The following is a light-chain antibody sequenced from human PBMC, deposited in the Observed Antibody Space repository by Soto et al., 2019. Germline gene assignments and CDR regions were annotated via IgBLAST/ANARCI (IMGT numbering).Light chain of an antibody. V-gene: IGKV1-5*03. CDR2: RAS. J-gene: IGKJ1*01. CDR1: QSISSW. Sequence: DTQMTQSPSTLSASVGDRVTITCRASQSISSWLAWYQQRPGRAPQLLLYRASSLQSGVPSRFRGSGSGTEFTLTISSLQPDDFATYYCQQYDTSSPTFGQGTKVEIK. CDR3: QQYDTSSPT.